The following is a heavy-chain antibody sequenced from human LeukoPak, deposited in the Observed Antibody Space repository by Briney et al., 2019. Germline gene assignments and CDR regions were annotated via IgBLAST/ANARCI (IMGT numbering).Heavy chain of an antibody. CDR3: ARLPMVRGDPFDY. CDR2: IYPGDSDT. Sequence: GESLKISCKGSGYSFTSYWIGWVRQMPGKGLXXXGIIYPGDSDTRYSPSFQGQVTISADKSISTAYLQWSSLKASDTAMYYCARLPMVRGDPFDYWGQGTLVTVSS. V-gene: IGHV5-51*01. D-gene: IGHD3-10*01. CDR1: GYSFTSYW. J-gene: IGHJ4*02.